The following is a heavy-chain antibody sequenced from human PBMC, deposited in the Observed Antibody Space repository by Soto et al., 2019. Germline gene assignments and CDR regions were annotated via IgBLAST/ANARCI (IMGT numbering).Heavy chain of an antibody. CDR1: GYSFTSYW. CDR2: IYPGDSDT. D-gene: IGHD3-9*01. CDR3: ARVPYYDILTGYRRDYYYYYGMDV. J-gene: IGHJ6*02. Sequence: GESLKISCKGSGYSFTSYWIGWVRQMPGKGLEWMGIIYPGDSDTRYSPSFQGQVTISADKSISTAYLQWSSLKASDTAMYYCARVPYYDILTGYRRDYYYYYGMDVWGQWTTVTVSS. V-gene: IGHV5-51*01.